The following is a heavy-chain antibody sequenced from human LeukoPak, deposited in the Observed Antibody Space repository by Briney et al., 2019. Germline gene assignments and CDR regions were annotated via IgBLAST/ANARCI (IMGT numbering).Heavy chain of an antibody. CDR2: IKQDGSEK. D-gene: IGHD3-10*01. V-gene: IGHV3-7*03. CDR1: GFTFSSYW. J-gene: IGHJ5*02. Sequence: GGSLRLSCAASGFTFSSYWMSWVRQAPGKGLEGVANIKQDGSEKYYVDSVKGRFTISRDNAKNSLYLQMNSLRAEDTAVYYCARELDHYYGSVFDPWGQGTLGTVSS. CDR3: ARELDHYYGSVFDP.